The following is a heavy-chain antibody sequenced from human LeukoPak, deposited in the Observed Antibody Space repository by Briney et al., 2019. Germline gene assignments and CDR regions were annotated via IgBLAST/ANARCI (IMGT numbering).Heavy chain of an antibody. D-gene: IGHD3-10*01. CDR3: ARSWGSGSYYNYFDY. Sequence: PSETLSLTCAVYIDSFTNYYWNWIRQTPGKGLEWIGEVNDSGGTNINPSLRSRVILSVDTSKNQFSLKLISVTAADTAVYYCARSWGSGSYYNYFDYWGQGTLVTVSS. CDR2: VNDSGGT. J-gene: IGHJ4*02. CDR1: IDSFTNYY. V-gene: IGHV4-34*01.